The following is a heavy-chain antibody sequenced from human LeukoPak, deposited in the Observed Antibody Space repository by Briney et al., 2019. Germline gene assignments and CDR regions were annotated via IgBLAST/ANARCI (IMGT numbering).Heavy chain of an antibody. CDR2: IYYSGST. D-gene: IGHD2-15*01. V-gene: IGHV4-39*01. J-gene: IGHJ5*02. Sequence: SETLSLTCTVSGVSIRSSNYYWGWIRQPPGKGLEWIGTIYYSGSTYYNPSLKSRVTISVDTSKSQFSLKLSSVTAADTAVYYCARHLSLRVCSGGSCYPYNWFDPWGQGTLVTVSS. CDR1: GVSIRSSNYY. CDR3: ARHLSLRVCSGGSCYPYNWFDP.